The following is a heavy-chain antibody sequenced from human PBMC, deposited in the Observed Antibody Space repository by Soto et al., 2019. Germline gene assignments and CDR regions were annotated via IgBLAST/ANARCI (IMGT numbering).Heavy chain of an antibody. V-gene: IGHV5-51*01. CDR1: GYSFTSYW. J-gene: IGHJ4*02. D-gene: IGHD3-22*01. CDR2: IYPGDSYT. CDR3: ARSLTYYYDSGGYSPFDY. Sequence: GESLKISCKGSGYSFTSYWIGWVRQMPGKGLEWMGIIYPGDSYTNYSPSFQGHVTISADKSISTAYLQWSSLKASDTAMYYCARSLTYYYDSGGYSPFDYWGQGTLVTVSS.